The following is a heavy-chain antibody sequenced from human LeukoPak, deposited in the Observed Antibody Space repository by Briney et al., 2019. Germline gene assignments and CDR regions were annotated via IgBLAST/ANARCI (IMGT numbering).Heavy chain of an antibody. D-gene: IGHD2-2*01. J-gene: IGHJ6*02. CDR1: GGTFSSYA. CDR3: ARDYQDIVVVPAAIRSGYYYYGMDV. CDR2: IIPILGIA. Sequence: GASVKVSCKASGGTFSSYAISWVRQAPGQGLEWMGRIIPILGIANYAQKFQGRVTITAGKSTSTAYMELSSLRSEDTAVYYCARDYQDIVVVPAAIRSGYYYYGMDVWGQGTTVTVSS. V-gene: IGHV1-69*04.